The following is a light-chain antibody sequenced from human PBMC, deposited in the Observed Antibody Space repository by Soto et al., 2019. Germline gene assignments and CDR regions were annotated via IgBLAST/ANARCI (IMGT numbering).Light chain of an antibody. J-gene: IGKJ2*01. CDR2: GTT. CDR3: QQYGNAPPRYT. V-gene: IGKV3-20*01. Sequence: DIVLTQSPGTLSLSPGDRATLSCRASHNVSSNYVTWYQQKPGQAPRLLFYGTTNRTTGIPDRFSGSGSWKDFTLTVSRLEPEDFAVYYCQQYGNAPPRYTFGPGTKLEIK. CDR1: HNVSSNY.